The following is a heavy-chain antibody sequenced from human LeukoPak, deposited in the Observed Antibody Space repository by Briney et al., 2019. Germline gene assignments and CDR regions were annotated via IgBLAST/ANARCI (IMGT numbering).Heavy chain of an antibody. V-gene: IGHV3-23*01. CDR2: ISGSGGST. CDR1: GFTFSSYA. Sequence: GGSLRLSCAASGFTFSSYAMSWVRQAPGKGLEWVSAISGSGGSTYYADSVKGRFTISRDNSKNTLYLQMNSLRAEDTAVYYCAKATDDYRSYYYYYYYMDVWGKGTTVTVSS. J-gene: IGHJ6*03. CDR3: AKATDDYRSYYYYYYYMDV. D-gene: IGHD4-11*01.